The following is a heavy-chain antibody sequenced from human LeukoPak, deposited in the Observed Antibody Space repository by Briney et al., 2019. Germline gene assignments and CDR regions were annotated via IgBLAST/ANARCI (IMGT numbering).Heavy chain of an antibody. CDR1: GGTFSSYA. CDR3: AREPYCSGGSCYSNLEINWFDP. CDR2: IIPILGIA. Sequence: SVEVSCKASGGTFSSYAISWVRQAPGQGLEWMGRIIPILGIANYAQKFQGRVTITADKSTSTAYMELSSLRSEDTAVYYCAREPYCSGGSCYSNLEINWFDPWGQGTLVTVSS. J-gene: IGHJ5*02. V-gene: IGHV1-69*04. D-gene: IGHD2-15*01.